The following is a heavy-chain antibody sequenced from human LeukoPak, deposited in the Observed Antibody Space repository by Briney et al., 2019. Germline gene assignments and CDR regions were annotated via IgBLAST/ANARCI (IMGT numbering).Heavy chain of an antibody. CDR3: ARHRVDSSSPRGMDV. J-gene: IGHJ6*02. Sequence: GESLKISCKGSGYNFITYWIGWVRQMPGKGLEWMGTIYPSNSDTRYSPSFQGQVTFSADKSISTAYLQWSSLKASDTAMYYCARHRVDSSSPRGMDVWGQGTTVTVSS. CDR2: IYPSNSDT. D-gene: IGHD6-13*01. V-gene: IGHV5-51*01. CDR1: GYNFITYW.